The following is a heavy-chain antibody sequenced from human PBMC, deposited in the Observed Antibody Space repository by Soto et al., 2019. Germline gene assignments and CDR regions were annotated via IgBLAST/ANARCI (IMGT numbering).Heavy chain of an antibody. CDR3: ASGVATILF. D-gene: IGHD1-1*01. Sequence: EVQLVESGGGLVQPGGSLRLSCAASGFTVSGNYMSWVRQAPGKGLEWVSVIYSGGSTHYADSVKGRFTSSRENSKKTLYIQMSSLSADDTAVYYCASGVATILFWGQGNVVTVSS. J-gene: IGHJ4*02. CDR1: GFTVSGNY. V-gene: IGHV3-66*01. CDR2: IYSGGST.